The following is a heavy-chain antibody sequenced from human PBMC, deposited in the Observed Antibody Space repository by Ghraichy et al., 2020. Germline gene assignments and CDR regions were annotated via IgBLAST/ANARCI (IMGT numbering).Heavy chain of an antibody. J-gene: IGHJ5*02. D-gene: IGHD1-26*01. CDR2: IYTSGST. CDR3: ARDRIVGATIWGGRFDP. V-gene: IGHV4-4*07. CDR1: GGSISSYY. Sequence: ESLNISCTVSGGSISSYYWSWIRQPAGKGLEWIGRIYTSGSTNYNPSLKSRVTMSVDTSKNQFSLKLSSVTAADTAVYYCARDRIVGATIWGGRFDPWGQGTLVTVSS.